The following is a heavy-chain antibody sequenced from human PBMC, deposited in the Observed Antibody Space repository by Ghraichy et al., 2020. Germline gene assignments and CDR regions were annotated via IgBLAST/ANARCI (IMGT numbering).Heavy chain of an antibody. Sequence: SETLSLTCTVSGGSISSSSYYWGWIRQPPGKGLEWIGSIYYSGSTYYNPSLKSRVTISVDTSKNQFSLKLSSVTAADTAVYYCARRPTGPLRLIHYYYYGMDVWGQGTTVTVSS. CDR2: IYYSGST. CDR3: ARRPTGPLRLIHYYYYGMDV. J-gene: IGHJ6*02. V-gene: IGHV4-39*01. CDR1: GGSISSSSYY.